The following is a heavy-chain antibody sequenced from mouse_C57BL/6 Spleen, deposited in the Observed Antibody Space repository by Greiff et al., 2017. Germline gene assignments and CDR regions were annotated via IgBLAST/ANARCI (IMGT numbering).Heavy chain of an antibody. CDR2: IHPNSGST. J-gene: IGHJ1*03. V-gene: IGHV1-64*01. Sequence: VQLQQSGAELVKPGASVKLSCKASGYTFTSYWMHWVKQRPGQGLEWIGMIHPNSGSTNYNEKFKSKATLTVDKSSSTAYMHLSSLTSEDSAVYYCARELRYFDVWGTGTTVTVSS. D-gene: IGHD1-1*01. CDR1: GYTFTSYW. CDR3: ARELRYFDV.